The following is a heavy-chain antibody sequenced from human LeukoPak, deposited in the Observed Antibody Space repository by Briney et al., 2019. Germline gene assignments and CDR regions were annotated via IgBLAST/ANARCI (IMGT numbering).Heavy chain of an antibody. CDR1: GYTFTSYG. J-gene: IGHJ5*02. V-gene: IGHV1-18*01. CDR3: ARAEHGDYDILTGYYKSNWFDP. Sequence: PGASVKVSCKASGYTFTSYGISWVRQAPGQGLEWMGWINAYNGNTNYAQKLQGRVTMTTDTSTSTAYMELRSLRSDDTAVYYCARAEHGDYDILTGYYKSNWFDPWGQGTLVTVSS. D-gene: IGHD3-9*01. CDR2: INAYNGNT.